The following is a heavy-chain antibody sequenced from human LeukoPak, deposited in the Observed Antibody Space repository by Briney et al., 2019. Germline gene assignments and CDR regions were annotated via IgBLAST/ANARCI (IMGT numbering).Heavy chain of an antibody. D-gene: IGHD6-19*01. V-gene: IGHV4-39*01. CDR1: GVSTTNGIYY. CDR3: ARHAEYNSGWHFYLDH. Sequence: PSETLSLTCIVSGVSTTNGIYYWAWTRQSPGKGLEWIGSVHNVGSTYYNLSLRSRVTMSIDTSKNQFSLRLNSVTAADTAVYHCARHAEYNSGWHFYLDHWGQGILVTVSS. J-gene: IGHJ4*02. CDR2: VHNVGST.